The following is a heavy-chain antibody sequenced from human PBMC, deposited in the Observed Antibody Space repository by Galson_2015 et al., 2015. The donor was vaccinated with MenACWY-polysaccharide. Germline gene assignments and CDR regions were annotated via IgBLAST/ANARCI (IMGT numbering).Heavy chain of an antibody. D-gene: IGHD3-10*01. V-gene: IGHV5-51*01. CDR1: GYSFSIYW. CDR2: IYPGDSDT. J-gene: IGHJ4*02. CDR3: VGRAPYGSGTNYVFDH. Sequence: QSGAEVKKPGESLKISCKTSGYSFSIYWIAWLRLMPGKGLEWMGIIYPGDSDTRYSPSFQGQVTISADKSTSTSYLQWSGLKASDNALYFCVGRAPYGSGTNYVFDHWGQGTLVTVSP.